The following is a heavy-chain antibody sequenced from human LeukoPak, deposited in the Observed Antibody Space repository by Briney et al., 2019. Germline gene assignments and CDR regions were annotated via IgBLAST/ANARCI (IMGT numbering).Heavy chain of an antibody. CDR1: GFTFDDYA. CDR2: ISWNSGSI. V-gene: IGHV3-9*01. CDR3: AKEGWGSRNAFDI. D-gene: IGHD7-27*01. J-gene: IGHJ3*02. Sequence: PGGSLRLSCAASGFTFDDYAMHWVRQAPGKGLEWVSGISWNSGSIGYADSVKGRFTISRDNAKNSLYLQMNSLRAEDTALYYCAKEGWGSRNAFDIWGQGTMVTVSS.